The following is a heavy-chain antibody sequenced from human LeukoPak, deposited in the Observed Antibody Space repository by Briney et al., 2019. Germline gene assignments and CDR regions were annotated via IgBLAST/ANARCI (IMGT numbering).Heavy chain of an antibody. J-gene: IGHJ4*02. CDR2: MKEDGSQE. CDR3: ARYSYKHDC. V-gene: IGHV3-7*01. D-gene: IGHD2-15*01. Sequence: GGXXRLXCAXSGXXFXHXXXXWVRQAPGKGLEWVANMKEDGSQETYLDSVKGRFTISRDNAKNSLYLQMNNVRAEDTAVYYCARYSYKHDCWGQGTLVTVSS. CDR1: GXXFXHXX.